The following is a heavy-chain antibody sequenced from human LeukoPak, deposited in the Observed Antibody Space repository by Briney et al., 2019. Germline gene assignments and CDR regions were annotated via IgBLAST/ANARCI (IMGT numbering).Heavy chain of an antibody. CDR2: ISSSGSTI. CDR3: ARDGHSYGPDY. Sequence: GGSLRLSCAASGFTFSDYYMSWIRQAPGKGLEWVSYISSSGSTIYYAVSVKGQFTISRDNAKNSLYLQMNSLRAEDTAIYYCARDGHSYGPDYWGKGTLVTVSS. D-gene: IGHD5-18*01. V-gene: IGHV3-11*01. CDR1: GFTFSDYY. J-gene: IGHJ4*02.